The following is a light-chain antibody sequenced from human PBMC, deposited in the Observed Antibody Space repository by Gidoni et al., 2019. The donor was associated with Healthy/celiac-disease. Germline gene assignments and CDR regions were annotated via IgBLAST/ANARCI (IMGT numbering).Light chain of an antibody. CDR3: QSADSSGTYDVV. CDR2: KDS. CDR1: ALPKQY. J-gene: IGLJ2*01. V-gene: IGLV3-25*03. Sequence: SYELTQPPSVSVSPGQTARITCPGDALPKQYAYWYQQKPGQAPVLVISKDSERSSGIPERFSGSSSGTTVTLTISGVQAEDEADYYCQSADSSGTYDVVFGGGTKLTVL.